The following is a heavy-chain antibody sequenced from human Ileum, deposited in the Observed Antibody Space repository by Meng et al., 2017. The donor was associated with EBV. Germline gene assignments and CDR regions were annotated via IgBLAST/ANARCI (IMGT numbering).Heavy chain of an antibody. CDR1: GYTFTNYG. CDR3: ARVEVGITSGDY. V-gene: IGHV1-18*01. D-gene: IGHD1-26*01. J-gene: IGHJ4*02. Sequence: QAQLVQSEGEVKKPGASVKVSCKSSGYTFTNYGITWVRQAPGQGLEWMGWISAYNGNTNYAQTLQGRVTMTTDTSTSTAYMELGSLRSDDTAVYYCARVEVGITSGDYWGQGTLVTVSS. CDR2: ISAYNGNT.